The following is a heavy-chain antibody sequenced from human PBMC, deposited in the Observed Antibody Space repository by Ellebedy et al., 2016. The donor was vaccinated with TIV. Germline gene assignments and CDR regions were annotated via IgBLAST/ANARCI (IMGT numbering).Heavy chain of an antibody. V-gene: IGHV4-39*07. CDR3: ARVPRMVRGVTHYYYYYYMDV. J-gene: IGHJ6*03. D-gene: IGHD3-10*01. CDR2: VLYSGNT. Sequence: MPGGSLRLSCTVSGGSVNSSSYYWGWIRQPPGKGLEWIASVLYSGNTYYNPSLKSRVTISLDTSKNQFSLRMSSLTAADTAVYYCARVPRMVRGVTHYYYYYYMDVWGIGTTVTVSS. CDR1: GGSVNSSSYY.